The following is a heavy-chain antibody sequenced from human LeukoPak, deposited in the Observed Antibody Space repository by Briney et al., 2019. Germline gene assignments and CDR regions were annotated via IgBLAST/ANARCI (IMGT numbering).Heavy chain of an antibody. V-gene: IGHV4-61*02. CDR1: GGSISSGSYY. D-gene: IGHD3-10*01. CDR2: IYTSGST. Sequence: PSETLSLTCTVSGGSISSGSYYWSWIRQPAGKGLEWIGRIYTSGSTNYNPSLKSRVTISVDTSKNQFSLKLSSVTAADTAVYYCARVGIMPYGSGSYDYWGQGTLVTVSS. CDR3: ARVGIMPYGSGSYDY. J-gene: IGHJ4*02.